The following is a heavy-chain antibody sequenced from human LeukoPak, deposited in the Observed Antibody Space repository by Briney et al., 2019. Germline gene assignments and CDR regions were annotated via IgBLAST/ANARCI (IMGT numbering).Heavy chain of an antibody. CDR1: GFTFIDYY. Sequence: GGSLRLSCAASGFTFIDYYMSWIRQVPGKGLEWVSYISSSSSDRNYVDSVKGRFTISRDNAKNSLYLLMNSLRTEDTAVYYCAATYYYDGSGDCWGQGTLVTVSS. CDR3: AATYYYDGSGDC. J-gene: IGHJ4*02. CDR2: ISSSSSDR. V-gene: IGHV3-11*06. D-gene: IGHD3-22*01.